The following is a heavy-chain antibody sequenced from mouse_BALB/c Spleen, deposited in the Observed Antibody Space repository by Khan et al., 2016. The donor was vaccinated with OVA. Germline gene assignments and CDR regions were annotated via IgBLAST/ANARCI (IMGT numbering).Heavy chain of an antibody. Sequence: QVQLQQPGAELVKAGASVKMSCTASGYTFTSYWMHWVKQRPGQGLEWVAEINPTNRCTYYNEKFKGKATLTADKSSRTAYMPLSSLTFEDTAVCKNTPSVTVVKNSNTSYKLHSGRTCEESAVYYCVVISEVVYTSLDYWGQGTSLTVSS. CDR2: INPTNRCT. J-gene: IGHJ4*01. V-gene: IGHV1S81*02. CDR1: GYTFTSYW. D-gene: IGHD1-1*01. CDR3: TPSVTVVKNSNTSYKLHSGRTCEESAVYYCVVISEVVYTSLDY.